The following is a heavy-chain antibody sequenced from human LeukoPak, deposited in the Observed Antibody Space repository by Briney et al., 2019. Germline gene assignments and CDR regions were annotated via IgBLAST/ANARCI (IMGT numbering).Heavy chain of an antibody. V-gene: IGHV1-8*01. D-gene: IGHD5-12*01. CDR3: ARPLTPTSGYDSARYNWFDP. Sequence: ASVKVSCKASGYTFTSYDINWVRQATGQGLEWMGWMNPNSGNTGYAQKFQGRVTMTRNTSISTAYMELSSLRSEDTAVYYCARPLTPTSGYDSARYNWFDPWGQGTLVTVSS. J-gene: IGHJ5*02. CDR2: MNPNSGNT. CDR1: GYTFTSYD.